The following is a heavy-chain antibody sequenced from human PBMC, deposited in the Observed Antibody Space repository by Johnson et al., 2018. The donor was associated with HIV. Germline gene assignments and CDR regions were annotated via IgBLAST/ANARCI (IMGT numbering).Heavy chain of an antibody. CDR3: ASTRVGTTSHNAFQV. CDR2: ISGGSAETM. Sequence: VQLVESGGGLVKPGGSLRLSCVGSGFTFSDYYMSWVRQAPGKGLEWIAYISGGSAETMYYADSVKDRFTISRDNAKSTLNLQRNSLSAEDSAIYYCASTRVGTTSHNAFQVWGRGTMVTVSS. V-gene: IGHV3-11*01. D-gene: IGHD1-26*01. J-gene: IGHJ3*01. CDR1: GFTFSDYY.